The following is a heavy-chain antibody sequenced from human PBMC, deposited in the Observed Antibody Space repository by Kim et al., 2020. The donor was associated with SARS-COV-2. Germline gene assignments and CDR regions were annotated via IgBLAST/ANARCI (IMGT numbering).Heavy chain of an antibody. CDR3: TKITVGATEYYYYYGMDV. CDR1: GFTFSNSW. J-gene: IGHJ6*02. CDR2: INSETGGRTT. Sequence: GGSLRLSCAASGFTFSNSWMHWVRQAPGKGLEWVARINSETGGRTTEYAAPGKSSFTISRADSKNTLYLQMNSLKTADIAVYYCTKITVGATEYYYYYGMDVWGQGTTVSVSS. D-gene: IGHD1-26*01. V-gene: IGHV3-15*01.